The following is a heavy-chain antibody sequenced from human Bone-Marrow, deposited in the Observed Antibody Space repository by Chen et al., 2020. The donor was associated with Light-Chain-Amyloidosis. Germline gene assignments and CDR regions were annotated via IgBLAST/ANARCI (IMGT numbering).Heavy chain of an antibody. Sequence: EVQLEQSGSEVKKPGESLKLSCKGAGYTFPNYWIGWVRQMPGKGLEWMGVIYPDDSDASYSPSFEGQVTISADKSITTAYLQWRSLKASDTAMYYCARRRDGYNLDYWGQGTLVTVSS. J-gene: IGHJ4*02. CDR1: GYTFPNYW. D-gene: IGHD5-12*01. CDR3: ARRRDGYNLDY. V-gene: IGHV5-51*01. CDR2: IYPDDSDA.